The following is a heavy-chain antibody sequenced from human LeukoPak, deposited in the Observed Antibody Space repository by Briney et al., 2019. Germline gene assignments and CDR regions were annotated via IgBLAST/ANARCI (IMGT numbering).Heavy chain of an antibody. CDR3: AREYPNIVGATHDI. CDR1: GFTISSYE. CDR2: ISSSGRTI. Sequence: GGSLRLSCAASGFTISSYEMHWVRQAPGKGLEWVSYISSSGRTIYYADSAKGRFTISRDSAKNSLYLQMNSLRAEDTAVYYCAREYPNIVGATHDIWAKGQWSPSL. V-gene: IGHV3-48*03. D-gene: IGHD1-26*01. J-gene: IGHJ3*02.